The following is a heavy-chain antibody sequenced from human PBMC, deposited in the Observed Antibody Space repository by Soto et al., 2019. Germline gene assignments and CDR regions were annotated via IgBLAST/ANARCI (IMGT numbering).Heavy chain of an antibody. CDR1: GGSIGSVGDS. Sequence: PSETLSLTCAVAGGSIGSVGDSWSWTRKPPGKGLEGIGYIYHSGSTYYNPSLKSRVTISVDRSKNQFSLKLSSVTAADTAVYYCARDRVAARPGWFDPWGQGTLVTVSS. CDR2: IYHSGST. D-gene: IGHD6-6*01. J-gene: IGHJ5*02. CDR3: ARDRVAARPGWFDP. V-gene: IGHV4-30-2*01.